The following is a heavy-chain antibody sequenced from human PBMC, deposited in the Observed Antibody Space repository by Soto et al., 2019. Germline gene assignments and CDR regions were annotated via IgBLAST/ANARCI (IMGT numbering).Heavy chain of an antibody. J-gene: IGHJ6*02. CDR3: AKEDCCGGSCDSDYYYGMDV. CDR2: KSYDGSNK. Sequence: GGSLRLSCAASGFTFSSYGMHWARQAPGKGLEWVTVKSYDGSNKYYAESVKGRFTISIDNSKKTLYLQMNSLRAEDTAVYYCAKEDCCGGSCDSDYYYGMDVWGQGTTVTVSS. D-gene: IGHD2-15*01. V-gene: IGHV3-30*18. CDR1: GFTFSSYG.